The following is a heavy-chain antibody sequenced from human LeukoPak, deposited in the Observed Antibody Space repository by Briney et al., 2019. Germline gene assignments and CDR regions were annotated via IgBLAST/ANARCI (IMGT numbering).Heavy chain of an antibody. CDR2: IYWDDDK. D-gene: IGHD1-1*01. Sequence: SGPTLVNPTQTLTLTCTFSGFSLSTIGVGVGWIRQPPGKALEWLALIYWDDDKRYSTSLKSRLTITKDTSKTQVVLTMTNMDPVDTATYSCAHSSPFMTTGTFDYWGQGSLVTVSS. V-gene: IGHV2-5*02. CDR3: AHSSPFMTTGTFDY. CDR1: GFSLSTIGVG. J-gene: IGHJ4*02.